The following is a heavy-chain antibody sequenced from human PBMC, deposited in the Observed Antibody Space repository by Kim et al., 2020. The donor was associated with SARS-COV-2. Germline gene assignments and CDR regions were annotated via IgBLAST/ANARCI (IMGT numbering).Heavy chain of an antibody. V-gene: IGHV4-34*01. J-gene: IGHJ4*01. CDR1: GGSFSGYY. Sequence: SETLSLTCAVYGGSFSGYYWSWIRQPPGKGLEWVGEINHSGSTNYNPALKSRVPISVDTSKNQFPLKLSPVTAADAAAYYCAGGHDYDVWSGWVDRGDY. D-gene: IGHD3-3*01. CDR2: INHSGST. CDR3: AGGHDYDVWSGWVDRGDY.